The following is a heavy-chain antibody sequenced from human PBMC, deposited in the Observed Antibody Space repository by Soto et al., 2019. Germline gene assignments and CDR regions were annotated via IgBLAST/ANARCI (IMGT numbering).Heavy chain of an antibody. Sequence: EVQLLESGGGLIQPGGALRLSCVASGFTFSSHAMSWVRQAPGKGLEWVSSISAGSEGAYYADSVKGRFTISRANSNNTLYLQMNSLRTEDTAVYYCARDLWWYLHWGQGTLVTVSS. CDR2: ISAGSEGA. CDR1: GFTFSSHA. J-gene: IGHJ4*02. V-gene: IGHV3-23*01. D-gene: IGHD2-15*01. CDR3: ARDLWWYLH.